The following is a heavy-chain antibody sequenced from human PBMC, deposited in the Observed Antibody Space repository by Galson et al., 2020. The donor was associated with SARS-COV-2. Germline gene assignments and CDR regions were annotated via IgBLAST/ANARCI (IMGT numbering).Heavy chain of an antibody. D-gene: IGHD3-22*01. V-gene: IGHV4-38-2*02. CDR3: ARDDYDESYIDY. CDR1: GYSISSGYY. Sequence: SQTLSLTCTVSGYSISSGYYWGWIRQPPGKGLEWIGSIYHSGSTYYKPSLKSRVTISVDTSKNQFSLKLSSVTAADTAVYYCARDDYDESYIDYWGQGTLVTVSS. CDR2: IYHSGST. J-gene: IGHJ4*02.